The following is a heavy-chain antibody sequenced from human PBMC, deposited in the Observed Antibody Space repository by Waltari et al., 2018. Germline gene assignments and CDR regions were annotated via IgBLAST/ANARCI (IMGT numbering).Heavy chain of an antibody. V-gene: IGHV3-21*03. CDR3: ARDMKDSSSWYGAFDI. Sequence: EVQLVESGGGLVKPGGSLRLSCAASGFTFSSYSMTWVRQAPGKGLEWVSSISSSSSYIYYADSVKGRFTIARDNAKNSLYLQMNSLRAEDTAVYYCARDMKDSSSWYGAFDIWGQGTMVTVSS. CDR2: ISSSSSYI. D-gene: IGHD6-13*01. J-gene: IGHJ3*02. CDR1: GFTFSSYS.